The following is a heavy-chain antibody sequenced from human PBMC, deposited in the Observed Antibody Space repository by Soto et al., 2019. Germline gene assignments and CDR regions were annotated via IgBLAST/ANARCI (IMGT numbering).Heavy chain of an antibody. CDR2: IIPIFGTA. J-gene: IGHJ4*02. Sequence: ASVKVSCKASGGTFSSYAISWVRQAPGQGFEWMGGIIPIFGTANYAQKFQGRVTITADESTSTAYMELSSLRSEDTAVYYCARARYYYDSSGYYYFDYWGQGTLVTVSS. CDR3: ARARYYYDSSGYYYFDY. V-gene: IGHV1-69*13. D-gene: IGHD3-22*01. CDR1: GGTFSSYA.